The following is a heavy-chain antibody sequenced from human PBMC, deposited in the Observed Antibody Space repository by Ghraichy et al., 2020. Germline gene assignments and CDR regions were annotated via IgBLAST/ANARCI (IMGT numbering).Heavy chain of an antibody. CDR1: GGPIRTSGDYY. CDR2: IYYSGNT. D-gene: IGHD3-3*01. CDR3: ARERVTWSGSHHGMDL. J-gene: IGHJ6*02. V-gene: IGHV4-30-4*01. Sequence: SETLSLTCTVSGGPIRTSGDYYWSWIRQPSGKGLEWIGYIYYSGNTWYNPSLNSRVSMSVDTTKNQFSLTLTSVTAADTAVYFCARERVTWSGSHHGMDLWGQGTTVTVSS.